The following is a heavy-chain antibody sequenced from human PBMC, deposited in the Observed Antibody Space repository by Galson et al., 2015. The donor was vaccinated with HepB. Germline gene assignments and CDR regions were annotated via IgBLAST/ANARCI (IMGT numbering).Heavy chain of an antibody. CDR1: GFTFSSYA. CDR2: ISYDGSNK. D-gene: IGHD3-10*01. V-gene: IGHV3-30*04. CDR3: ARGTYYYGSGSYPYDAFDI. J-gene: IGHJ3*02. Sequence: LRLSCAASGFTFSSYAMHWVRQAPGKGLEWVAVISYDGSNKYYADSVKGRFTISRDNSKNTLYLQMNSLRAEDTAVYYCARGTYYYGSGSYPYDAFDIWGQGTMVTVSS.